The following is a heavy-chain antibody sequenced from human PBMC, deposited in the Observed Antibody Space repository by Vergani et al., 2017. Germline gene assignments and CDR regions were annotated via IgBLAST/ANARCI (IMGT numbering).Heavy chain of an antibody. Sequence: EVQLVESGGGLVKPGGSLRLSCAASGFTFSSHSMNWVRQAPGKGLEWVSSISSSSSYIYYADSVKGRFTISRDNAKNSLYLQMNSLRAEDTAVYYCARVSXAYCSSTSCYAFDIWGQGTMVTVSS. CDR3: ARVSXAYCSSTSCYAFDI. CDR1: GFTFSSHS. D-gene: IGHD2-2*01. V-gene: IGHV3-21*01. CDR2: ISSSSSYI. J-gene: IGHJ3*02.